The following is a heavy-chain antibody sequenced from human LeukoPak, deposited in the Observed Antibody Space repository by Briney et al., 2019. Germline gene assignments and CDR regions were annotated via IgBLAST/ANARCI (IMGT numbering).Heavy chain of an antibody. Sequence: SETLSLTCTVSGGSISSSSYYWGWIRQPPGKGLEWIGSIYYSGSTNYNPSLKSRVTTSVDTSKNQFSLKLSSVTAADTAVYYCARGTRGDYVLAYWGQGTLVTVSS. V-gene: IGHV4-39*07. CDR2: IYYSGST. CDR3: ARGTRGDYVLAY. J-gene: IGHJ4*02. CDR1: GGSISSSSYY. D-gene: IGHD4-17*01.